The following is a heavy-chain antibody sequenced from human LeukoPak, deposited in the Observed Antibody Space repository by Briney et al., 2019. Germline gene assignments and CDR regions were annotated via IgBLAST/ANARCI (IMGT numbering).Heavy chain of an antibody. CDR3: AREAYYDILTGYWMEAFDI. CDR2: IDYDGGSG. V-gene: IGHV3-48*03. D-gene: IGHD3-9*01. CDR1: GFTLSSYE. Sequence: GGSLRLSCTVSGFTLSSYEMSWIRQAPGKGLEWVSSIDYDGGSGHYADSVKGRFTISRDNAKNSLYLQMNSLRAEDTAVYYCAREAYYDILTGYWMEAFDIWGQGTMVTVSS. J-gene: IGHJ3*02.